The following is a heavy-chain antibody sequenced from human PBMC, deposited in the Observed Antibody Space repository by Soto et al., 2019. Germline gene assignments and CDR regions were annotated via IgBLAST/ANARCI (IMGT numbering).Heavy chain of an antibody. CDR2: IYFDGITT. CDR1: GFTFNTHW. Sequence: GGSLRLSCTASGFTFNTHWMHWVRQAPGKGLVWVSRIYFDGITTNYADSVKGRLTVSRDNAKNTVYLHVSTLRDEDTAVYYCARGGAMGVDYWGQGTLVTVSS. J-gene: IGHJ4*02. V-gene: IGHV3-74*01. D-gene: IGHD1-26*01. CDR3: ARGGAMGVDY.